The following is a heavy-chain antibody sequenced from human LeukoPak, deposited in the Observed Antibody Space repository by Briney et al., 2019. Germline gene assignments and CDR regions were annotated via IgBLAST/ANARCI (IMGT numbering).Heavy chain of an antibody. CDR1: GASISSGIYY. D-gene: IGHD2-8*01. Sequence: SETLSLTCTVSGASISSGIYYWTWIRQPAGKGLEWIGRIFTSGNTNYNPSLRGRVAISFDTSKNQFSLNLSSVTAADTAVYYCARIGYCTNGVCYGLDYWGQGTLVTVSS. V-gene: IGHV4-61*02. J-gene: IGHJ4*02. CDR3: ARIGYCTNGVCYGLDY. CDR2: IFTSGNT.